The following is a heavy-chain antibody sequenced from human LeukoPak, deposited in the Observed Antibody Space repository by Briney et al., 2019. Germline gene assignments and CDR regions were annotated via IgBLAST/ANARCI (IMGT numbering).Heavy chain of an antibody. D-gene: IGHD4-23*01. CDR2: IASDGSST. V-gene: IGHV3-74*01. Sequence: GGSLRLSCAASGFTFSSYRMNWVRQAPGKGLVWVSRIASDGSSTTYADSVKGRFSISRDNAKNTLYLQMNSLRVEDTAVYYCARGRPRGNDYWGQGTLVTVSS. CDR3: ARGRPRGNDY. J-gene: IGHJ4*02. CDR1: GFTFSSYR.